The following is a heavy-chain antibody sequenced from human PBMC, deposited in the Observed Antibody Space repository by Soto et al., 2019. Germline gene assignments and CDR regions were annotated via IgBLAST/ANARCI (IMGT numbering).Heavy chain of an antibody. CDR2: ISSSGSTI. CDR3: AVLGNYYNGFFDP. Sequence: GGSLRLSCAGSGFTFNSYYMNWVRQAPGKGLEWVSYISSSGSTIYYADSVKGRFTISRDNAKNSLYLQMNTLRAEDTAVYYCAVLGNYYNGFFDPWGQGTLVTVSS. J-gene: IGHJ5*02. D-gene: IGHD3-10*01. V-gene: IGHV3-48*01. CDR1: GFTFNSYY.